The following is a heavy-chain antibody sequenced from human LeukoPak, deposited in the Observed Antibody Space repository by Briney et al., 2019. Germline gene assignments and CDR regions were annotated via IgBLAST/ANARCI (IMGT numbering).Heavy chain of an antibody. CDR2: IYYSGST. V-gene: IGHV4-59*01. D-gene: IGHD3-10*01. Sequence: PSETLSLTCTVSGGSISSYYWSWIRQPPGKGLEWIGYIYYSGSTNYNPSLKSRVTISVDTSKNQFSLKLSSVTAADTAVYYCARSMVRRNWFDPWGQGTLVTVSS. CDR3: ARSMVRRNWFDP. J-gene: IGHJ5*02. CDR1: GGSISSYY.